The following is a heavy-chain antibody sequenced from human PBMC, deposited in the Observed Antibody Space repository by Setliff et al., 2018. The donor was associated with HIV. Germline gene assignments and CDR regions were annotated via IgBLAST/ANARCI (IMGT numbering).Heavy chain of an antibody. V-gene: IGHV4-4*08. CDR3: ARGPGHDSSGYYYDYYYMDV. D-gene: IGHD3-22*01. J-gene: IGHJ6*03. CDR1: GGSISSYY. Sequence: ETLSLTCTVSGGSISSYYWSWIRQPPGKGLEWIGYIYTSGSTNYNPSLKSRVTISVDTSKNQFPLKLSSVTAADTAVYYCARGPGHDSSGYYYDYYYMDVWGKGTTVTVSS. CDR2: IYTSGST.